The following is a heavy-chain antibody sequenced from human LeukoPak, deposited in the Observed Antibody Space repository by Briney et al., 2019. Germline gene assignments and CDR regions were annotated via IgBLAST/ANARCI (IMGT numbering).Heavy chain of an antibody. V-gene: IGHV3-21*01. Sequence: PGGSLRLSCAASGFTFSSYSMNWVRQAPGKGLEWVSSISSSSSYIYYADSVKGRFTISRDNAKNSLYLQMNSLRAEDTAVYYCARVRSAGVWDDYWGQGTLVTVSS. CDR2: ISSSSSYI. CDR1: GFTFSSYS. J-gene: IGHJ4*02. D-gene: IGHD1-26*01. CDR3: ARVRSAGVWDDY.